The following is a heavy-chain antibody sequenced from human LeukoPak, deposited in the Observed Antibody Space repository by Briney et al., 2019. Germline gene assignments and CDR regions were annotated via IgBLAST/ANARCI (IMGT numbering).Heavy chain of an antibody. CDR3: AVFYDFWSGPDY. CDR2: ISSSSSYI. V-gene: IGHV3-21*01. J-gene: IGHJ4*02. D-gene: IGHD3-3*01. CDR1: GFTFSSYS. Sequence: KPGGSLRLSCAASGFTFSSYSMNWVRQAPGKGLEWVSSISSSSSYIYYADSVKGRFTISRDNSKNSLYLQMNSLRAEDTAVYYCAVFYDFWSGPDYWGQGTLVTVSS.